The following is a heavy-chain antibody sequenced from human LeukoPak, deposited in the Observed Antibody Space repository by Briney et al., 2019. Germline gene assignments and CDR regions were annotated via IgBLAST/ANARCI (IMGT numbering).Heavy chain of an antibody. CDR1: GYSFTTYW. Sequence: GESLKISCKGSGYSFTTYWIVWVRQMPGKGPEWMGVIYPGDSDPRYSPSFQGHVTISADKSISTAYLQWSSLKASDTAMYYCARHRTSSPYYYYYYMDVWGKGTTVTVSS. D-gene: IGHD2-2*01. CDR3: ARHRTSSPYYYYYYMDV. V-gene: IGHV5-51*01. J-gene: IGHJ6*03. CDR2: IYPGDSDP.